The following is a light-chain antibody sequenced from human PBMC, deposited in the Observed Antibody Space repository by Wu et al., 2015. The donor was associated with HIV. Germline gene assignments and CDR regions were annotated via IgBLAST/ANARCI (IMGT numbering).Light chain of an antibody. CDR2: LTS. CDR1: QAVSSS. V-gene: IGKV3-15*01. Sequence: EIVMTQSPATLSVSPGEGITLSCRASQAVSSSLAWYHQRPGQAPRLLIFLTSTRASGIPDRFSGSGSGTDFTLNISSLQSEDSGIYYCQQYDSWPLTFGQGTRL. CDR3: QQYDSWPLT. J-gene: IGKJ5*01.